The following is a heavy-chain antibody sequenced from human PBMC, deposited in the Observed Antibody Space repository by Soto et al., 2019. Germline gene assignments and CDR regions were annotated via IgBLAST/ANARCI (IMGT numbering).Heavy chain of an antibody. CDR2: INTYKGDT. V-gene: IGHV1-18*04. CDR1: GYTFRNYA. J-gene: IGHJ5*01. Sequence: QVYLVQSGAEVKEPGASVKVSCKASGYTFRNYAITWVRQAPGQGLEWMGWINTYKGDTKYAHKFQGRVTMTTDTTTSTAYMELRSLRSDDTAIYNCARDAAFWSGRNLNWFDSWGQGTLVTVSS. CDR3: ARDAAFWSGRNLNWFDS. D-gene: IGHD3-3*01.